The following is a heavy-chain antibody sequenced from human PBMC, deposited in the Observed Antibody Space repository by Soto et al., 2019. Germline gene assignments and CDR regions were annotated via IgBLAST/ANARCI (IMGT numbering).Heavy chain of an antibody. J-gene: IGHJ4*02. CDR1: GGSIRNYY. D-gene: IGHD3-3*01. Sequence: SETLSLTCTVSGGSIRNYYWNWIRQPPGKGLEWIGYIYNSGTTNYNPSLASRVTMSVDTSKKQFSLKLSSVTAADSALYYCARLLHDKRGYYYFDYWGQGTRVTVSS. V-gene: IGHV4-59*08. CDR3: ARLLHDKRGYYYFDY. CDR2: IYNSGTT.